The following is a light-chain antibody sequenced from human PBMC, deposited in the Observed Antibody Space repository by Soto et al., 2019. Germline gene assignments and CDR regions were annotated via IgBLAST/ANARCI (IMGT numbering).Light chain of an antibody. CDR2: EVS. Sequence: QSALTQPPSASGSPGQSFTISCTETRSDVGGYNYVSWYKQHPGKAPKLMIYEVSKRPSGVPDRFSGSKSGNTASLTVSGLQAEDEADYYCSSYAGSNNVVFGGGTKVTVL. CDR3: SSYAGSNNVV. J-gene: IGLJ2*01. V-gene: IGLV2-8*01. CDR1: RSDVGGYNY.